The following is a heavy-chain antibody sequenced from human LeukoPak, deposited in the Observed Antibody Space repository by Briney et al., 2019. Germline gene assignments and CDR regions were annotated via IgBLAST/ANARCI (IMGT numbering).Heavy chain of an antibody. D-gene: IGHD3-10*01. CDR2: IPYEGSNK. CDR3: AKDGGSGSYQIGYYFDY. Sequence: GRSLRLSWAASGFTLSSFAMHWVRQAQGKGLEWVAVIPYEGSNKYYADSVKGRFTISRDNSKNTLYLQMNSLRAEDTAVYYCAKDGGSGSYQIGYYFDYWGQGTLVTVSS. V-gene: IGHV3-30*18. J-gene: IGHJ4*02. CDR1: GFTLSSFA.